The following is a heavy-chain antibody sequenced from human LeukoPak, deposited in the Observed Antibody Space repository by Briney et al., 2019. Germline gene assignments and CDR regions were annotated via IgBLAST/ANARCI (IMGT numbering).Heavy chain of an antibody. D-gene: IGHD2-15*01. CDR2: ISGSGGST. J-gene: IGHJ4*02. CDR1: GFTFSSYA. V-gene: IGHV3-23*01. Sequence: GGSLRLSCAASGFTFSSYAMSWVRQAPGKGLEWVSGISGSGGSTHYADSVKGRFTISRDNSKNTLYLQTNSLRAEDTAVYYCAKDLAGFPFCSDYWGQGTLVTVSS. CDR3: AKDLAGFPFCSDY.